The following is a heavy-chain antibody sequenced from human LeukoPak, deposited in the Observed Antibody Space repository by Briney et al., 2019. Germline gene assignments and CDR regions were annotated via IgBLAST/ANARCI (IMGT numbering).Heavy chain of an antibody. D-gene: IGHD5/OR15-5a*01. Sequence: GGSLRLSCAASGFTFIDHYMDWVRQAPGKGLEWIGRIRDKANSYTTEYAAAVKGRFTVSRDDSKNSLFLQMNSLESEDTAVYYCARRNSVTQGLDNWGQGTLVTVSS. CDR3: ARRNSVTQGLDN. V-gene: IGHV3-72*01. J-gene: IGHJ4*02. CDR2: IRDKANSYTT. CDR1: GFTFIDHY.